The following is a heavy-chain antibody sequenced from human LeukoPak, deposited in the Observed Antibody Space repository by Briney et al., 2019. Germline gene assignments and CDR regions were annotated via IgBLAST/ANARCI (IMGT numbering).Heavy chain of an antibody. D-gene: IGHD3-10*01. CDR2: ISGSGSTI. CDR3: ANTMADAFDI. V-gene: IGHV3-48*03. J-gene: IGHJ3*02. CDR1: GFTFSSYE. Sequence: PGGSLRLSCAASGFTFSSYEMNWVRQAPGKGLEWVSYISGSGSTIYYADSVKGRFTISRDNAKNSPYLQMNSLRAEDTAVYYCANTMADAFDIWGQGTMVTVSS.